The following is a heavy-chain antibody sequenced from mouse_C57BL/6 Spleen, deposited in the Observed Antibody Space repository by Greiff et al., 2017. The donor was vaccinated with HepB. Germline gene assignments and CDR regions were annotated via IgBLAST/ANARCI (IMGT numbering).Heavy chain of an antibody. D-gene: IGHD1-1*01. CDR2: INPSTGGT. Sequence: EVQLQESGPELVKPGASVKISCKASGYSFTGYYMNWVKQSPEKSLEWIGEINPSTGGTTYNQKFKAKATLTVDKSSSTAYMQLKSLTSEDAAVYYCARSSYGSSYYFDYWGQGTTLTVSS. CDR3: ARSSYGSSYYFDY. V-gene: IGHV1-42*01. CDR1: GYSFTGYY. J-gene: IGHJ2*01.